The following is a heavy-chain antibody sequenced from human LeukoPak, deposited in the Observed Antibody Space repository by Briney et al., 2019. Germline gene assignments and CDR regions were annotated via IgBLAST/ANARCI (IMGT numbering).Heavy chain of an antibody. CDR2: IYSGGST. D-gene: IGHD1-14*01. CDR3: ASRPELGSTIDY. J-gene: IGHJ4*02. V-gene: IGHV3-53*01. CDR1: GFTVSSNY. Sequence: GGSLRLSCAASGFTVSSNYMSWVRQAPGKGLEWVSVIYSGGSTYYADSVKGRFTISRDNSKNTLYLQMNSLRAEDTAVYYCASRPELGSTIDYWGQGTLVTVSS.